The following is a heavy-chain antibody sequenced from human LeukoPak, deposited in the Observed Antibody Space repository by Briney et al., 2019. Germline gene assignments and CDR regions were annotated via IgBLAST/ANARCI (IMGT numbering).Heavy chain of an antibody. CDR1: GGSISRNY. D-gene: IGHD5-24*01. CDR3: ARGARAGYNLEPFDY. V-gene: IGHV4-59*08. CDR2: IYYSETT. Sequence: PSETLSLTCTVSGGSISRNYWNWIRQPPGKGLEWIGNIYYSETTNYDPSLKSRVSISVDTSKNQFSLKLSSVTAADTAVYYCARGARAGYNLEPFDYWGQGTLVTVSS. J-gene: IGHJ4*02.